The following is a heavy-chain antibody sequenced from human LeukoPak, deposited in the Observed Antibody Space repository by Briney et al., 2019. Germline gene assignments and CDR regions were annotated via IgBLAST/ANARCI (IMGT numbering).Heavy chain of an antibody. CDR1: GFTFSSYA. CDR2: ISGSGGST. V-gene: IGHV3-23*01. D-gene: IGHD2-2*01. CDR3: AKTWREYQLLPYYFDY. J-gene: IGHJ4*02. Sequence: PGGSLRLSCAASGFTFSSYAMSWVRQAPGKGLEGVSSISGSGGSTYYADSVKGPFTISKDNSKNTLYLQMNSLRAEDTAVYYCAKTWREYQLLPYYFDYWGQGTLVTVSS.